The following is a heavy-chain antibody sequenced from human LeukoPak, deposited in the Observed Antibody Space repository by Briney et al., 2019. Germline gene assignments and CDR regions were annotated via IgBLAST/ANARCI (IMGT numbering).Heavy chain of an antibody. CDR1: GGSFSGYY. Sequence: PSETLSLTCAVYGGSFSGYYWSWIRQPPGKGLEWIGEINHSGSTNYNPSLKSRVTISVDPSKNQFSLKLSSVTAADTAVYYCAKRPDQLFAYYYYYGMDVWGQGTTVTVSS. CDR2: INHSGST. CDR3: AKRPDQLFAYYYYYGMDV. D-gene: IGHD3-3*01. J-gene: IGHJ6*02. V-gene: IGHV4-34*01.